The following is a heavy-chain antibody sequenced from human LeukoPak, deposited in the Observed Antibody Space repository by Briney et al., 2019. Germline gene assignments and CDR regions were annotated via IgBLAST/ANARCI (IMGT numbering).Heavy chain of an antibody. J-gene: IGHJ6*02. CDR3: ARDPFTYSYYYGSGSTRSMDV. V-gene: IGHV4-34*01. CDR1: GGSFSGYY. D-gene: IGHD3-10*01. CDR2: INHSGST. Sequence: PSETLSLTCAVSGGSFSGYYWSWIRQPPGKGLEWIGEINHSGSTNYNPSLKSRVTISVDTSKNQFSLKLSSVTAADTAVYYCARDPFTYSYYYGSGSTRSMDVWGQGTTVTVSS.